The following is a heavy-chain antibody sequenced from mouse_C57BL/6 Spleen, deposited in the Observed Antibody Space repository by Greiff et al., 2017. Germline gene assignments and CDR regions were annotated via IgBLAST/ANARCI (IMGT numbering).Heavy chain of an antibody. CDR1: GYTFTEYT. CDR2: FYPGSGSI. CDR3: ARDEWVYDGYSYAMDY. Sequence: VKVVESGAELVKPGASVKLSCKASGYTFTEYTIHWVKQRSGQGLEWIGWFYPGSGSIKYNEKFKDKATLTADKSSSTVYMELSRLTSEDSAVYFCARDEWVYDGYSYAMDYWGQGTSVTVAS. J-gene: IGHJ4*01. V-gene: IGHV1-62-2*01. D-gene: IGHD2-3*01.